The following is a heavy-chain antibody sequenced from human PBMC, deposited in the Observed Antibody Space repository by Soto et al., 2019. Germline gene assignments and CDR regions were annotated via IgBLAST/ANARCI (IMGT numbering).Heavy chain of an antibody. Sequence: WTWIRQHPGKGLEWIGYIFSSGSTYYNPSLKSRVSISVDTSKNQFSLKLTSVTAADTAVYYCARGRTYYDPWGQGALVTVSS. D-gene: IGHD2-21*01. CDR3: ARGRTYYDP. J-gene: IGHJ5*02. CDR2: IFSSGST. V-gene: IGHV4-31*02.